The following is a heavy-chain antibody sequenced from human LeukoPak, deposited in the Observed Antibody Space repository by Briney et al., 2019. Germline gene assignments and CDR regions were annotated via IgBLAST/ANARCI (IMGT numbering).Heavy chain of an antibody. J-gene: IGHJ4*02. Sequence: TSETLSLTCTVSGYSISSGYYWTWIRQPPGKGLEWIGYIYNSGSTNYDPSLKSRVTISMDMSKKQFSLKLTSVTAADTAVYYCARGMELVSTPFDHWGQGTLVTVSS. CDR2: IYNSGST. CDR3: ARGMELVSTPFDH. CDR1: GYSISSGYY. D-gene: IGHD5/OR15-5a*01. V-gene: IGHV4-61*01.